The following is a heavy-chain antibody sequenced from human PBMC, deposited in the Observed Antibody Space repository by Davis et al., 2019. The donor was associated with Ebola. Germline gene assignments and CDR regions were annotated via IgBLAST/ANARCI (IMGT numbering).Heavy chain of an antibody. CDR3: ARGFRYDYIWGSYRYTRGGDIYFDY. D-gene: IGHD3-16*02. J-gene: IGHJ4*02. V-gene: IGHV3-13*01. Sequence: GESLKISCAASGFTFSSYDMHWVRQATGKGLEWVSAIGTAGDTYYPGSVKGRFTISRENAKNSLYLQMNSLRAGDTAVYYCARGFRYDYIWGSYRYTRGGDIYFDYWGQGTLVTVSS. CDR1: GFTFSSYD. CDR2: IGTAGDT.